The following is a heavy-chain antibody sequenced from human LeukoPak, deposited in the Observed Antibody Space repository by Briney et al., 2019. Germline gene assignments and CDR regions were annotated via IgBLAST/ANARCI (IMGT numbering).Heavy chain of an antibody. J-gene: IGHJ4*02. CDR3: AGSSGWYSSFDY. V-gene: IGHV1-46*01. CDR1: GYTFTSYY. D-gene: IGHD6-19*01. Sequence: ASVKVSCKASGYTFTSYYVHWVRQAPGQGLEWMGIINPSGGSTSYAQKFQGRVTMTRDTSTSTVYMELSSLRSEDTAVYYCAGSSGWYSSFDYWGQGTLVTVSS. CDR2: INPSGGST.